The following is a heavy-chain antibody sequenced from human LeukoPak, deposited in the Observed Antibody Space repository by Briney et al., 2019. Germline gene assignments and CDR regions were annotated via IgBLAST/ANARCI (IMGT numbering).Heavy chain of an antibody. J-gene: IGHJ4*02. D-gene: IGHD3-22*01. CDR2: INWNSGSI. V-gene: IGHV3-9*01. Sequence: GGSLRLSCAASGFTFDDYAMHWVRQAPGKGLEWVSGINWNSGSIGYADSVKGRFTISRDNAKNSLYLQMNSLRAEDTALYYCAKDSNYYDSSGYIDYWGQGTLVTVSS. CDR1: GFTFDDYA. CDR3: AKDSNYYDSSGYIDY.